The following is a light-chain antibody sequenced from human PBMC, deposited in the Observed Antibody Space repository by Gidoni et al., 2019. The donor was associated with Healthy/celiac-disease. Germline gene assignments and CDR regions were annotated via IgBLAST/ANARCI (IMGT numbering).Light chain of an antibody. CDR2: DAS. J-gene: IGKJ5*01. CDR3: QQRSNWPPIT. CDR1: QSVSSY. Sequence: EIVLTQSPATLSLSPGERATLSGRASQSVSSYLAWYPQKPGQAPRLLIYDASNRATGIPARFSGSGSGTDFTLTISSLEPEEFAVYYCQQRSNWPPITFGQXTRLEIK. V-gene: IGKV3-11*01.